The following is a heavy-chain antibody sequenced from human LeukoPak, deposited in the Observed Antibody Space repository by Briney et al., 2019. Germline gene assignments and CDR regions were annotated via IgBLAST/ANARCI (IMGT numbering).Heavy chain of an antibody. CDR3: ARGRNIVLMVYAIGYFDY. CDR1: GGTFSSYA. D-gene: IGHD2-8*01. V-gene: IGHV1-69*13. J-gene: IGHJ4*02. Sequence: EASVKVSCKASGGTFSSYAISWVRQAPGQGLEWMGGIIPIFGTANYAQKFQGRVTITADESTSTVYMELSSLRSEDTAVYYCARGRNIVLMVYAIGYFDYWGQGTLVTVSS. CDR2: IIPIFGTA.